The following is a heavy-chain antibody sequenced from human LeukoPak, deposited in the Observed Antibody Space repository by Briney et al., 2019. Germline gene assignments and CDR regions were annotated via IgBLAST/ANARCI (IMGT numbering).Heavy chain of an antibody. V-gene: IGHV3-21*01. CDR1: GFSFSSYS. CDR3: ARETGIAAIDY. J-gene: IGHJ4*02. D-gene: IGHD6-13*01. CDR2: IGSSSSYI. Sequence: GGSLRLSCAASGFSFSSYSMNWVRQAPGKGLEWVSSIGSSSSYIYYADSVKGRFTISRDNAKNSLYLQMNSLRAEDTAVYYCARETGIAAIDYWGQGTLVTVSS.